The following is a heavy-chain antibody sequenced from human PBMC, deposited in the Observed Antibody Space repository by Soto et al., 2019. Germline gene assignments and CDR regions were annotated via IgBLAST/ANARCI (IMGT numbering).Heavy chain of an antibody. CDR2: IYSSGGS. CDR1: GGSISSYY. V-gene: IGHV4-59*06. D-gene: IGHD1-1*01. J-gene: IGHJ4*02. CDR3: VGTGTTDDY. Sequence: PSETLSLTCTVPGGSISSYYWSCIRQPPGKGLEWIGYIYSSGGSYYNPSLKGRLTISIDTSKNQFSLKLNSVTVADTAIYYCVGTGTTDDYWGRGTLVTVSS.